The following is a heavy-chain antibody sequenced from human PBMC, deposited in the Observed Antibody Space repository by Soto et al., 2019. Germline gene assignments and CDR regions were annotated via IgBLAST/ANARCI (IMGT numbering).Heavy chain of an antibody. Sequence: SVKVSCKASGGTFSSYAISWVRQAPGQGLEWMGGVIPIFGTANYAQKFQGRVTITADESTSTAYMELSSLRSEDTAVYYCARVGYYDSSGYYYIKWFDPWGQGTLVTVSS. V-gene: IGHV1-69*13. CDR2: VIPIFGTA. D-gene: IGHD3-22*01. CDR3: ARVGYYDSSGYYYIKWFDP. J-gene: IGHJ5*02. CDR1: GGTFSSYA.